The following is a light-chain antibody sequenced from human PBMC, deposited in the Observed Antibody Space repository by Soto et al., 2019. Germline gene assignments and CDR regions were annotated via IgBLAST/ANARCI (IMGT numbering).Light chain of an antibody. CDR2: EGS. CDR1: SSDVGSYNL. Sequence: QSALTQPASVSGSPGQSITISCTGTSSDVGSYNLVSWYQQHPGKAPKLMIYEGSKRPSGVSKRFSGSKSGNTASLTISGLQAEDEADYYCCSYAGSYTFVVFGGGTKLTVL. V-gene: IGLV2-23*03. J-gene: IGLJ3*02. CDR3: CSYAGSYTFVV.